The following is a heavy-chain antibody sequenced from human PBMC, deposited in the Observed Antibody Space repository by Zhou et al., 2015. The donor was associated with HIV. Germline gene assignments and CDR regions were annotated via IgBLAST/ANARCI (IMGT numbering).Heavy chain of an antibody. CDR1: GFTFGDYT. J-gene: IGHJ6*03. Sequence: EVQLVESGGGLVQPGRSLRLSCTASGFTFGDYTMSWFRQAPGKGLEWVGFIRNKPYGGTTEYAASVKGRFTISRDDSKSIAYLQMNSLKTEDTAVYYCTTHSYYYYYMDVWGKGTTVTVSS. V-gene: IGHV3-49*03. CDR3: TTHSYYYYYMDV. CDR2: IRNKPYGGTT.